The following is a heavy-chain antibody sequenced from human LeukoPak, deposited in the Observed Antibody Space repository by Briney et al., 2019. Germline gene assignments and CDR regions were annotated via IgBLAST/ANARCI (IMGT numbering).Heavy chain of an antibody. CDR2: ISYDGSNK. Sequence: GGSLRLSCAASGFTFSSYGMHWIRQAPGKGLEWVAVISYDGSNKYYADSVKGRFTISRDNSKNTLYLQMNSLRAEDTAVYYCAKDLDYDTIGAFDYWGQGTLVTVSS. V-gene: IGHV3-30*18. D-gene: IGHD3-22*01. J-gene: IGHJ4*02. CDR3: AKDLDYDTIGAFDY. CDR1: GFTFSSYG.